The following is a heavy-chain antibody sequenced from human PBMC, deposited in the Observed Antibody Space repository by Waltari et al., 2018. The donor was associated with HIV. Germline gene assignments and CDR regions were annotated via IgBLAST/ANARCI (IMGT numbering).Heavy chain of an antibody. CDR3: VKDGASTIFGVLNGMDV. J-gene: IGHJ6*02. Sequence: EVQLVESGGGWVQPGRSLRLSCTASGITFDDYAITWVRQPPGKGLEWVSGISWNSGDIAYADSVKGRFTISRDNTKNSLFLQMNSVRVEDTALYYCVKDGASTIFGVLNGMDVWGQGTTVTVSS. D-gene: IGHD3-3*01. CDR1: GITFDDYA. CDR2: ISWNSGDI. V-gene: IGHV3-9*01.